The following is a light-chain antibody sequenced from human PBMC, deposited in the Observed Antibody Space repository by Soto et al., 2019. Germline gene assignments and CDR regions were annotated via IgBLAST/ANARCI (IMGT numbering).Light chain of an antibody. CDR3: QQYYSTPLT. CDR1: QSVLYSSNNKNY. CDR2: WAS. J-gene: IGKJ4*01. Sequence: DIVMTQSPDSLAVSLGERATINCKSSQSVLYSSNNKNYLAWYQQKPGQPPKLLIYWASTRESGVPDRFSGSGSETDFNPTISSLKAEDVAVYYCQQYYSTPLTFGGGTKVEIK. V-gene: IGKV4-1*01.